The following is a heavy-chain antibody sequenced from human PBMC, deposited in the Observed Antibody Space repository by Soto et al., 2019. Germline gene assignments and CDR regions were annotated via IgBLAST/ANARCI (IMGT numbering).Heavy chain of an antibody. CDR3: ARDKDRLQLGGNYHYILDV. J-gene: IGHJ6*02. D-gene: IGHD1-7*01. V-gene: IGHV1-69*05. Sequence: QVHLEQSGAEVRKPGSSVKVSCKASGGTFSNSAISWVRQAPGQGLEWMGGIMPIFRTPDYAQKFQGRVTLTXDXPTSTAYMELSGLRSDDTAVYYCARDKDRLQLGGNYHYILDVWGQGTTVTVSS. CDR1: GGTFSNSA. CDR2: IMPIFRTP.